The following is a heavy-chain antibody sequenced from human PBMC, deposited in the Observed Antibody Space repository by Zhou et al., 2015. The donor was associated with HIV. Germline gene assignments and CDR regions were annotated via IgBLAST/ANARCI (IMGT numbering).Heavy chain of an antibody. Sequence: QVQLVQSGAEVKKPGSSVKVSCKASGGTFSSYAISWVRQAPGQGLEWMGGIIPIFGTANYAQKFQGRVTITADKSTSTAYMELSSLRSEDTAVYYCARDDVVESATPLDYYGMDVWGQGTTVTVSS. CDR3: ARDDVVESATPLDYYGMDV. CDR2: IIPIFGTA. D-gene: IGHD2-15*01. CDR1: GGTFSSYA. V-gene: IGHV1-69*06. J-gene: IGHJ6*02.